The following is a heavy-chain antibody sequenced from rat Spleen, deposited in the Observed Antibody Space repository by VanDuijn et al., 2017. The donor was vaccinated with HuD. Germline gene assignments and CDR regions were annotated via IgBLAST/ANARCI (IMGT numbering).Heavy chain of an antibody. CDR2: ISTGGGNT. D-gene: IGHD1-4*01. CDR1: GFTFSNYY. J-gene: IGHJ1*01. Sequence: EVQLVESGGGLVQPGRSMKLSCTVSGFTFSNYYMAWARQAPTKGLEWVASISTGGGNTSYRDSVKGRFTISRDTAKSTLYLEMDSLRSEDTATYYCARQWLTGSHWFFDFWGPGTMVTVSS. V-gene: IGHV5-25*01. CDR3: ARQWLTGSHWFFDF.